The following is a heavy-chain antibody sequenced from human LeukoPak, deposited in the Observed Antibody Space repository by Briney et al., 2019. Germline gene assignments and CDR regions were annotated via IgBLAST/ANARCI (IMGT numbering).Heavy chain of an antibody. J-gene: IGHJ4*02. CDR3: ARGGYCGGDCYFYY. D-gene: IGHD2-21*02. Sequence: SQTLSLTCAISGDSVSSNSATWNWIRQSPSRGLEWLGRTYYRSKWYHDYAVSVKSRININPDTSKNQFSLKLSSVTAADTAVYYCARGGYCGGDCYFYYWGQGTLVTVSS. CDR1: GDSVSSNSAT. V-gene: IGHV6-1*01. CDR2: TYYRSKWYH.